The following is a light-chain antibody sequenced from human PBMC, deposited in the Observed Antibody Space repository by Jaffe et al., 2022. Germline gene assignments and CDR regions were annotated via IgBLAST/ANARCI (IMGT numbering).Light chain of an antibody. V-gene: IGLV2-14*03. J-gene: IGLJ2*01. CDR3: SSYTTSSTLGVA. CDR1: SSDVGGYNY. Sequence: QSALTQPASVSGSPGQSITISCTGTSSDVGGYNYVSWYQQHPGKAPKLIIYGVTHRPLGVSNRFSGSKSGNTASLTISGLQAEDEADYFCSSYTTSSTLGVAFGGGTKVTVL. CDR2: GVT.